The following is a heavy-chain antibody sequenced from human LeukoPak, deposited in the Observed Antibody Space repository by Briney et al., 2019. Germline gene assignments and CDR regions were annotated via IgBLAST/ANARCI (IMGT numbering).Heavy chain of an antibody. D-gene: IGHD1-26*01. CDR1: GFTFSSYA. CDR3: VKVSSTVGATYFDY. CDR2: ITNNGGIT. Sequence: AGGSLRLSCSASGFTFSSYAMHWVRQAPGKGLEYVSGITNNGGITYHADSVKGRFTISRDNSKNTLYFQMSSLRAEDTAVYYCVKVSSTVGATYFDYWGQGTLVTVSS. V-gene: IGHV3-64D*06. J-gene: IGHJ4*02.